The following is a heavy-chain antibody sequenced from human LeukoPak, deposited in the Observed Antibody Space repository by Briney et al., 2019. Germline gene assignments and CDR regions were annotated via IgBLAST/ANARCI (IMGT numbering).Heavy chain of an antibody. CDR3: ARQYCSSTSCFPFDY. Sequence: GESLKISCKGSGYSFTSYWIGWVRQMPGKGLEWMGIIYPGDSDTRYSPSFQGQVTISADKSISTAYLQWSSLKASDTAMYYCARQYCSSTSCFPFDYWGQGALVTVSS. CDR1: GYSFTSYW. CDR2: IYPGDSDT. V-gene: IGHV5-51*01. D-gene: IGHD2-2*01. J-gene: IGHJ4*02.